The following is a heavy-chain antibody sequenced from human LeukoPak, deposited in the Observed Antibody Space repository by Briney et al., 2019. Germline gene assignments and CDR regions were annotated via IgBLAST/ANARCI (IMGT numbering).Heavy chain of an antibody. CDR1: GFTLSNYW. CDR3: ARESPYYYDSPDAFDI. Sequence: GGSLRLSCAASGFTLSNYWMSWVRQAPGKGLEWVANIKEDGSEKYYVDSVKGRFTISRDNAKNSLYLQMNSLRAEDTAVYYCARESPYYYDSPDAFDIWGQGTMVTVSS. D-gene: IGHD3-22*01. CDR2: IKEDGSEK. J-gene: IGHJ3*02. V-gene: IGHV3-7*03.